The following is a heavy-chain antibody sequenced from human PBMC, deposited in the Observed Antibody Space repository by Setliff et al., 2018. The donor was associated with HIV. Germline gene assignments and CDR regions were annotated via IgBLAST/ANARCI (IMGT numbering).Heavy chain of an antibody. Sequence: GGSLRLSCVVSAFSFSDFAMSWVRQAPGKGLEWVSGISGSGGSIYYADSVKGRFTISRDNFKDTLYLHMKSLRAEDTAVYYCLRAAESEWGQGTLVTVSS. J-gene: IGHJ4*02. CDR1: AFSFSDFA. D-gene: IGHD6-25*01. V-gene: IGHV3-23*01. CDR3: LRAAESE. CDR2: ISGSGGSI.